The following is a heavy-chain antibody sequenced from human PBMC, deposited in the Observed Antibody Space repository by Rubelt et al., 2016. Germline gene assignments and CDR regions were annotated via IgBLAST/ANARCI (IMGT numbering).Heavy chain of an antibody. CDR3: ATAGDCSGGSCYSPNYYYYGMDV. V-gene: IGHV3-53*04. J-gene: IGHJ6*02. CDR2: SGGST. D-gene: IGHD2-15*01. Sequence: SGGSTYYADSVKGRFTISRHNSKNTLYLQMNSLRAEDTAVYYCATAGDCSGGSCYSPNYYYYGMDVWGQGTLVTVSS.